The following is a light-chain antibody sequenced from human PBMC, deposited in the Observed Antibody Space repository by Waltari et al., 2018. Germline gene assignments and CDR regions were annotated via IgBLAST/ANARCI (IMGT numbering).Light chain of an antibody. CDR1: SSDVGGFDY. CDR2: GQS. Sequence: QSALTQPPSASGSPGQSVTISCTGTSSDVGGFDYVSWYQQRPGQAPILVFYGQSSRPSGIPDRFSGSISGNTASLTITGAQAEDEADYYCHSRDSSSTRFFGGGTRLTV. CDR3: HSRDSSSTRF. J-gene: IGLJ2*01. V-gene: IGLV2-8*01.